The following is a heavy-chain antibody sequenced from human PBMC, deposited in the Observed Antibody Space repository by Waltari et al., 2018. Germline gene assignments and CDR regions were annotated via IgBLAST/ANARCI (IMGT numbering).Heavy chain of an antibody. J-gene: IGHJ3*02. CDR2: ISSSSSTI. CDR3: ARPDYDSSGYSDDAFDI. Sequence: EVQLVESGGGLVQPGGSLRLSCAASGFTFSSYSMNWVRQAPRKGLEWVSYISSSSSTIYYADSVKGRFTISRDNAKNSLYLQMNSLRAEDTAVYYCARPDYDSSGYSDDAFDIWGQGTMVTVSS. V-gene: IGHV3-48*04. D-gene: IGHD3-22*01. CDR1: GFTFSSYS.